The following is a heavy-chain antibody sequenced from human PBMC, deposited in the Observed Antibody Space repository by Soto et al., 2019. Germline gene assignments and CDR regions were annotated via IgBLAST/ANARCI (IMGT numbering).Heavy chain of an antibody. D-gene: IGHD3-22*01. Sequence: SETLSLTCNVSGGSVRRGETYWSWIRQSPGNGLEWIGYIHYSGSTYYNPSLRSRVTMTLDMSKNQFSLQLSSVTAADTAAYFCARGDSSGYGYSWFDSWGQGTLVTVSS. CDR1: GGSVRRGETY. V-gene: IGHV4-30-4*01. CDR2: IHYSGST. J-gene: IGHJ5*01. CDR3: ARGDSSGYGYSWFDS.